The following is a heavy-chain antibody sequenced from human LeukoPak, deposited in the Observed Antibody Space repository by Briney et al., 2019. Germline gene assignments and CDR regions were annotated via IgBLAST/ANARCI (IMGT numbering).Heavy chain of an antibody. CDR1: GYTSTSYA. V-gene: IGHV1-3*01. CDR3: ARDRVDDFWSGYGSLYYGMDV. CDR2: INAGNGNT. J-gene: IGHJ6*02. Sequence: GASVTVSCKASGYTSTSYAMHWVRQAPGQRLEWMGWINAGNGNTKYSQKFQGRVTITRDTSASTAYMELSSLRSEDTAVYYCARDRVDDFWSGYGSLYYGMDVWGQGTTVTVSS. D-gene: IGHD3-3*01.